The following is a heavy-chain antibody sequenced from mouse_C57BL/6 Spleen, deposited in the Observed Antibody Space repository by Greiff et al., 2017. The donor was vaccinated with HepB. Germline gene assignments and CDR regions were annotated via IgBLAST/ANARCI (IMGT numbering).Heavy chain of an antibody. CDR3: ARGYYYGSSPAWFAY. CDR2: ISDGGSYT. V-gene: IGHV5-4*01. D-gene: IGHD1-1*01. CDR1: GFTFSSYA. Sequence: EVHLVESGGGLVKPGGSLKLSCAASGFTFSSYAMSWVRQTPEKRLEWVATISDGGSYTYYPDNVKGRFTISRDNAKNNLYLQMSNLKAEDTAMYYCARGYYYGSSPAWFAYWGQGTLVTVSA. J-gene: IGHJ3*01.